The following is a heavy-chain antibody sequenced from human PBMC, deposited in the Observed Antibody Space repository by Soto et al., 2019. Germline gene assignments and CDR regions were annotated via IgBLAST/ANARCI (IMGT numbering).Heavy chain of an antibody. Sequence: GGSLRLSCAASGFTFSSYGMHWVRQAPGKGLEWVAAIWYDGSNKYYADSVKGRFTISRDNSKNTLYLQMNSLRAEDTAVYYCARDRVVVVPAAGMDVWGQGTTVTVSS. CDR2: IWYDGSNK. V-gene: IGHV3-33*01. CDR3: ARDRVVVVPAAGMDV. D-gene: IGHD2-2*01. J-gene: IGHJ6*02. CDR1: GFTFSSYG.